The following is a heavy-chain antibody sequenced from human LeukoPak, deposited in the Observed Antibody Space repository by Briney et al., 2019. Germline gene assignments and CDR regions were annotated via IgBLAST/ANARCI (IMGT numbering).Heavy chain of an antibody. Sequence: GGSLRLSCAASGFTFSSYAMSWVRQAPGKGLEWVANIKQDGSEKYYVDSVKGRFTISRDNAKNSLYLQMNSLRAEDTAVYYCAREFVGGNEDYFDYWGQGTLVTVSS. V-gene: IGHV3-7*01. J-gene: IGHJ4*02. CDR1: GFTFSSYA. D-gene: IGHD4-23*01. CDR2: IKQDGSEK. CDR3: AREFVGGNEDYFDY.